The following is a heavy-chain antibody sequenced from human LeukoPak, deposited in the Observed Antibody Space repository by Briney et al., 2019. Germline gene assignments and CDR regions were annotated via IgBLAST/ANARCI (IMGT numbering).Heavy chain of an antibody. J-gene: IGHJ4*02. CDR1: GFTFSYYE. Sequence: GGSLRLSCAASGFTFSYYEMNWVRQAPGKGLEWVSYISSSGSTIYYADSVKGRFTISRDNSKNTLYLQMNSLRAEDTAVYYCVRIAGKRGFDYWGQGTLVTVSS. CDR2: ISSSGSTI. CDR3: VRIAGKRGFDY. D-gene: IGHD1-26*01. V-gene: IGHV3-48*03.